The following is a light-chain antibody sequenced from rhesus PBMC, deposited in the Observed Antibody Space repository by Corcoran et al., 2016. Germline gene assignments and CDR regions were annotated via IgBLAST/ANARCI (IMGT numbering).Light chain of an antibody. CDR1: QGLNRE. V-gene: IGKV1-94*01. J-gene: IGKJ2*01. CDR2: AAS. CDR3: QQSYNTPYN. Sequence: QMTQSPSSLSASIGDRLTVTCRASQGLNRELSWYQQIPGNAPTLLLSAASILQTGVSSRFSGSGSGTDFTLTISSLQPEDVATYYCQQSYNTPYNFGQGTKVEIK.